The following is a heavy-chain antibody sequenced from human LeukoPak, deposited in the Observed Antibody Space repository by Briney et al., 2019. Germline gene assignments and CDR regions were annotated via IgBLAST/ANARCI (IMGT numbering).Heavy chain of an antibody. D-gene: IGHD2-15*01. J-gene: IGHJ6*04. CDR3: ARQQVAYYYYYGMDV. Sequence: GESLKISCKGSGYSFTTYWVAWVRQMPGKGLEWMGIIYPGDSDTRYSPSFQGQVTISADKSISTAFLQWSSLKASDTAMYYCARQQVAYYYYYGMDVWGKGTTVTVSS. V-gene: IGHV5-51*01. CDR1: GYSFTTYW. CDR2: IYPGDSDT.